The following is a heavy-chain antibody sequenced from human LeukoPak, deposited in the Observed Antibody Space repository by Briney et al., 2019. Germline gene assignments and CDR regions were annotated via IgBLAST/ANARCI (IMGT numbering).Heavy chain of an antibody. CDR3: AKVTVRGVIQPFDY. CDR1: GFTFNSYA. J-gene: IGHJ4*02. Sequence: GGSLRLSCAASGFTFNSYAMNWVRQAPGKGLEWVSTISGGGASTYYADSVKGRFTISRDNFKNPLYLQMSSLRAEDTAVYYCAKVTVRGVIQPFDYWGQGTLVTVSS. D-gene: IGHD3-10*01. CDR2: ISGGGAST. V-gene: IGHV3-23*01.